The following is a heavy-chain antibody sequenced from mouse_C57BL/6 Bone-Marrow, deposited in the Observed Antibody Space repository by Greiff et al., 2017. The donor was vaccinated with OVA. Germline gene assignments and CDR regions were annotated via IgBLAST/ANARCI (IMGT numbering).Heavy chain of an antibody. CDR2: ISSGGSYT. CDR3: ARQLLRFYFDY. V-gene: IGHV5-6*02. D-gene: IGHD1-1*01. CDR1: GFTFSSYG. J-gene: IGHJ2*01. Sequence: EVKLVESGGDLVKPGGSLKLSCAASGFTFSSYGLSWVRQTPDKRLEWVATISSGGSYTYYPDSVKGRFTISRDNAKTTLYLQMSSLKSEDTAMYYCARQLLRFYFDYWGQGTTLTVSS.